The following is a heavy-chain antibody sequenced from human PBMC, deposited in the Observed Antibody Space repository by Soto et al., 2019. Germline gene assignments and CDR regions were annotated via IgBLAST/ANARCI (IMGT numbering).Heavy chain of an antibody. J-gene: IGHJ6*02. D-gene: IGHD3-16*01. CDR2: IMSDGSGT. V-gene: IGHV3-74*01. Sequence: EVQLVESGGGLVQPGGSLRLSCAASGFTFSSYWMHWVRQGPGEGLVWVSRIMSDGSGTTYADSVKGRFTISRDNAKDTLYLQMNRLRGEDTVVYHGARSRGSGGVEYNMDVWGQGTTVTVSS. CDR3: ARSRGSGGVEYNMDV. CDR1: GFTFSSYW.